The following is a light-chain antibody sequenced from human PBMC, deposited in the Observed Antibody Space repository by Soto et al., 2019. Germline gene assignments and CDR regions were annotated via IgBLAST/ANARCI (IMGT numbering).Light chain of an antibody. CDR1: QSINKR. J-gene: IGKJ1*01. CDR2: DAS. CDR3: HQYKTYST. Sequence: DIQMTQSPSTLSASVGDRVTITCRARQSINKRLAWYQQKPGKSPKLLIYDASSLESGVSSRCSGTGSETECTLTITDLQADDLATYFCHQYKTYSTFGQGTKVDIK. V-gene: IGKV1-5*01.